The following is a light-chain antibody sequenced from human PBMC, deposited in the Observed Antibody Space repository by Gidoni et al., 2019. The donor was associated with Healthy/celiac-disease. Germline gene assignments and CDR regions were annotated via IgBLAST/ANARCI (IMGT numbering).Light chain of an antibody. J-gene: IGLJ2*01. CDR1: KLGDKY. CDR3: QAWDSSTDVV. Sequence: SYELTPPPSVSVSPGQTASITCSGEKLGDKYACWYQQKPGQSPVLVIYQDSKRPSGIPERFSGSNSGNTATLTISGTQAMDEADYYCQAWDSSTDVVFGGGTKLTVL. V-gene: IGLV3-1*01. CDR2: QDS.